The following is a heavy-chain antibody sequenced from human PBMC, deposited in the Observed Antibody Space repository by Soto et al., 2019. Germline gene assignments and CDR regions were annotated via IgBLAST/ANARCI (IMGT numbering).Heavy chain of an antibody. CDR1: GFTFSGFY. CDR2: ISNSGDTI. Sequence: GGSLRLSCAASGFTFSGFYMSWIRQAPGKGLEWVSYISNSGDTIYYADSVKGRFTISRDNAKNSVYLQMNSVRAEDTAVYYCAYHLWAFDIWGQGTMVTV. CDR3: AYHLWAFDI. V-gene: IGHV3-11*01. D-gene: IGHD1-26*01. J-gene: IGHJ3*02.